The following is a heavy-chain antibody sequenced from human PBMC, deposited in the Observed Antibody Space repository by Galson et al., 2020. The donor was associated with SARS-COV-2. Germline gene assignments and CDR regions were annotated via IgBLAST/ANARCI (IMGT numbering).Heavy chain of an antibody. J-gene: IGHJ4*02. CDR3: ARYYYDSSGYYSHYFDY. CDR2: IYYSGST. Sequence: ETLSLTCTVSGGSISSSSYYWGWIRQPPGKGLEWIGSIYYSGSTYYNPSLKSRVTISVDTSKNQFSLKLSSVTAADTAVYYCARYYYDSSGYYSHYFDYWGQGTLVTVSS. CDR1: GGSISSSSYY. V-gene: IGHV4-39*01. D-gene: IGHD3-22*01.